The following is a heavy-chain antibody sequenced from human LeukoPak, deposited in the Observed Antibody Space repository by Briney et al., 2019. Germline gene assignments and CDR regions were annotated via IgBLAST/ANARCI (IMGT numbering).Heavy chain of an antibody. CDR2: ISSSSSTI. J-gene: IGHJ4*02. CDR1: GFTFSSYS. Sequence: GGSLRLSCAASGFTFSSYSMNWVRQAPGKGLEWVSYISSSSSTIYYADSVKGRFTISRDNAKNSLYLQMNSLRAEDTAVYYCARCWTYYYDSSGPIDYWGQGTLVTVSS. CDR3: ARCWTYYYDSSGPIDY. D-gene: IGHD3-22*01. V-gene: IGHV3-48*04.